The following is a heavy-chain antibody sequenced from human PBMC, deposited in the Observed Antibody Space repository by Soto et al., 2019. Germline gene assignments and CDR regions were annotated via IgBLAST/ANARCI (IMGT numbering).Heavy chain of an antibody. J-gene: IGHJ4*02. Sequence: QVQLVESGGGVVQPGRSLRLSCAASGFTFSSYGMHWVRQAPGKGLEWVAVISYDGSNKYYADSVKGRFTISRDNSKNTLYLQMNSLRAEDTAVYYCVKDEIDWGQGTLVTVSS. V-gene: IGHV3-30*18. D-gene: IGHD3-22*01. CDR1: GFTFSSYG. CDR3: VKDEID. CDR2: ISYDGSNK.